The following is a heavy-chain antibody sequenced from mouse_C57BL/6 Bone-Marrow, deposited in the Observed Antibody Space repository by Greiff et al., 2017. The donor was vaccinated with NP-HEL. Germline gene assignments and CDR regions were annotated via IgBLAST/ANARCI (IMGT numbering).Heavy chain of an antibody. CDR1: GYSFTDYN. J-gene: IGHJ3*01. Sequence: EVKLVESGPELVKPGASVKISCKASGYSFTDYNMNWVKQSNGKSLEWIGVINPNYGTTSYNQKFKGKATLTVDQSSSTAYMQLNSLTSEDSAVYYCARSYYYGSSPAWFAYWGQGTLVTVSA. D-gene: IGHD1-1*01. CDR3: ARSYYYGSSPAWFAY. CDR2: INPNYGTT. V-gene: IGHV1-39*01.